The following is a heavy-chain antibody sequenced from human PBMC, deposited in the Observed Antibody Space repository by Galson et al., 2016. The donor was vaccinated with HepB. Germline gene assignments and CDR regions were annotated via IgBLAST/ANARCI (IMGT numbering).Heavy chain of an antibody. J-gene: IGHJ4*02. CDR2: ISYDGSSK. CDR3: AKDPYYYGSGSYLYFHY. CDR1: GFTFSRYG. D-gene: IGHD3-10*01. V-gene: IGHV3-30*18. Sequence: SLRLSCAASGFTFSRYGMHWVRQAPGKGLEWVTFISYDGSSKYYADSVKGRFTISRDNSKNTLYLQMNSLRAEDTAVYYCAKDPYYYGSGSYLYFHYWGQGTLVTVSS.